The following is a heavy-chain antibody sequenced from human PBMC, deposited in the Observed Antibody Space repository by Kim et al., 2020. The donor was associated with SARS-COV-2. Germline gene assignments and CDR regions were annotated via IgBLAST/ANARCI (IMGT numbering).Heavy chain of an antibody. V-gene: IGHV3-23*01. J-gene: IGHJ3*02. CDR3: AIDLEKGYDFDAFDI. CDR1: GFTFSTYA. CDR2: ICGSGGSK. Sequence: GGSLRLSCAASGFTFSTYAMRWVRQAPGKGPEWVSAICGSGGSKYYADSVKGRFTISRDNSKNTLYLQMNSLRAEDTAVYYCAIDLEKGYDFDAFDIWGQGATGTVSP. D-gene: IGHD5-18*01.